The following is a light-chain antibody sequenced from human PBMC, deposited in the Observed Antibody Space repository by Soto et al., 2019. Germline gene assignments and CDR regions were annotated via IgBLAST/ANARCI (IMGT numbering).Light chain of an antibody. CDR1: SSDVGGYKY. Sequence: QSALTQPPSASGSPGQSVTISCTGTSSDVGGYKYVSWYQHHPGKAPKLMIYEVSKRPSGVPDRFSGSKSGDTAPLTVSGLQTEDEADYYCSSYVAGNNLVFGGGTKLTVL. CDR2: EVS. J-gene: IGLJ2*01. V-gene: IGLV2-8*01. CDR3: SSYVAGNNLV.